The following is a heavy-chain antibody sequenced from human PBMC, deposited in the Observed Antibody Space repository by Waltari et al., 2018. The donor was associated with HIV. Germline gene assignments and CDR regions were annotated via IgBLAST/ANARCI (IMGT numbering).Heavy chain of an antibody. CDR2: IYYSGRT. CDR1: GGPISSGGYY. CDR3: ARRTNYYDSSGYQYYFDY. J-gene: IGHJ4*02. V-gene: IGHV4-31*03. Sequence: QVQLQESGPGLVKPSQTLSLTCTVSGGPISSGGYYWSWIRPPPGKGLEWIGYIYYSGRTYYNPSLKSRVTISVDTSKNQFSLKLSSVTAADTAVYYCARRTNYYDSSGYQYYFDYWGQGTLVTVSS. D-gene: IGHD3-22*01.